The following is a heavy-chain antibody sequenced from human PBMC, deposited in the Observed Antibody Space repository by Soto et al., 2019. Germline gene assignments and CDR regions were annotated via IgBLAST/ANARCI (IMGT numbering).Heavy chain of an antibody. CDR2: INGRSNYV. CDR1: GFTFSTYT. J-gene: IGHJ4*02. CDR3: AREDGVVGSSSAFDH. V-gene: IGHV3-21*01. D-gene: IGHD1-26*01. Sequence: EVQVVESGGGLVKPGGSLRLSCVFSGFTFSTYTMNWVRQAPGKGLEWVSSINGRSNYVYYADSLKGRFTISRDNAKKSLYLQMNRLRAEDTAIYYCAREDGVVGSSSAFDHWGLGTLVTVSS.